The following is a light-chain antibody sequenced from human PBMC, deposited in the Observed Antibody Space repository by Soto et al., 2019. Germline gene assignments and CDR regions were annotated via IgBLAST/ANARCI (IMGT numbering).Light chain of an antibody. CDR2: GAS. Sequence: EIVLTQSPGTLSLSPGERATLSCRASQSVRSNFLAWYQQKPGQAPRLLIYGASNRATGIPDRFSGSGCGTDFTLTITSLEAEDFAMYYCQRYDSLRTFGQGTKVEI. CDR3: QRYDSLRT. J-gene: IGKJ1*01. CDR1: QSVRSNF. V-gene: IGKV3-20*01.